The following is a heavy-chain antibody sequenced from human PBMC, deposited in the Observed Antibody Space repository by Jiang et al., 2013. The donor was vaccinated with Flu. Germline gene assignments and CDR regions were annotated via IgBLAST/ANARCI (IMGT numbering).Heavy chain of an antibody. J-gene: IGHJ4*02. V-gene: IGHV4-34*01. CDR3: ARVRPVVGGGGTNYFDY. CDR2: INHSGTT. CDR1: GGSFSGYF. Sequence: LLKPSETLSLTCDVYGGSFSGYFWSWLRQPPGKGLEWIGEINHSGTTNYNPSLKSRVTISVDTSKNQFSLKLSSVTAADTAVYYCARVRPVVGGGGTNYFDYWGQGTLVAVSS. D-gene: IGHD1-26*01.